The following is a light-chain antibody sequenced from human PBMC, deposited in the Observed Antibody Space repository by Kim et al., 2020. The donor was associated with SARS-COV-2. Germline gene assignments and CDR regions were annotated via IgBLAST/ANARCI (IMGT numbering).Light chain of an antibody. CDR1: QSVSSGE. Sequence: SPGEPPTRACRASQSVSSGELAWYQPKPGQAPRLLIYAASSRATGIPDRFSGSGSGTDFTLTSSRLEPEGFAVYYCQQYSTILRTFGQGTKVDIK. V-gene: IGKV3-20*01. CDR3: QQYSTILRT. J-gene: IGKJ1*01. CDR2: AAS.